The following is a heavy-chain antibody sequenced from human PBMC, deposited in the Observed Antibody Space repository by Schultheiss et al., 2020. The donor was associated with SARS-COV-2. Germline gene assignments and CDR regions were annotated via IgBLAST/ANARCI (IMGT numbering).Heavy chain of an antibody. CDR1: GGTFSSYA. Sequence: GESLKISCKASGGTFSSYAISWVRQAPGQGLEWMGWMHPHSGNTGHAQKFQGRVTMTSNSSISTVYMELSSLRSEDTAVYFCAGGLRDYYDVNVWGQGTTVTVSS. CDR2: MHPHSGNT. J-gene: IGHJ6*02. CDR3: AGGLRDYYDVNV. V-gene: IGHV1-8*02.